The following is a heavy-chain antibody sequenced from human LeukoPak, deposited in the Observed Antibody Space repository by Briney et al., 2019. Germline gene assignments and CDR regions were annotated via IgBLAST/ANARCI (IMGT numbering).Heavy chain of an antibody. D-gene: IGHD3-10*01. CDR2: IYYSGST. Sequence: PSETLSLSCTVSGGSISSYYWSWIRQPPGKGLEWIGYIYYSGSTNYNPSLKSRVTISVDTSKNQFSLKLSSVTAADTAVYYCARDWPMVRGGGAFDIWGQGTMVTVSS. V-gene: IGHV4-59*01. J-gene: IGHJ3*02. CDR1: GGSISSYY. CDR3: ARDWPMVRGGGAFDI.